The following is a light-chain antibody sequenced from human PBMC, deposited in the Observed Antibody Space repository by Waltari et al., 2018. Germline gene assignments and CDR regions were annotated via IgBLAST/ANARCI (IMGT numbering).Light chain of an antibody. CDR1: NYNIGSGP. CDR2: SKD. Sequence: QSVLTQAPSVSGTPGQRVTISCSGTNYNIGSGPVNWYQQVPGMSPKPLIYSKDPRPSGVPDRCSGSKSGTSASLAISGLQSEDEADYYCATWDGRVNGVLFGGGTKVTVL. V-gene: IGLV1-44*01. CDR3: ATWDGRVNGVL. J-gene: IGLJ2*01.